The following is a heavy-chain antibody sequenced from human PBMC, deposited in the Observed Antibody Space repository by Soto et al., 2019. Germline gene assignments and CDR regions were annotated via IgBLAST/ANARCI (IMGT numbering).Heavy chain of an antibody. Sequence: GGSLRLSCPASGFTFSYYYMSWIRQAPGKGLEWVSYISSSGSIIYYADSVKGRFTISRDNARNSLYLQLNSLRAEDTAVYYCARDQGYYDSSGYFDYWGQGTLVTVSS. CDR2: ISSSGSII. V-gene: IGHV3-11*01. CDR1: GFTFSYYY. J-gene: IGHJ4*02. D-gene: IGHD3-22*01. CDR3: ARDQGYYDSSGYFDY.